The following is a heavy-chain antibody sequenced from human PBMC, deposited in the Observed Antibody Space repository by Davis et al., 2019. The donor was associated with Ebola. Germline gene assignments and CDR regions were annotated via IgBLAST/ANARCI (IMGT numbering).Heavy chain of an antibody. V-gene: IGHV1-18*01. J-gene: IGHJ4*02. CDR1: GGTFSSYA. CDR3: ARGPIKHCTGGVCQGGVDY. Sequence: ASVKVSCKASGGTFSSYAISWVRQAPGQGLEWMGWISAYNGNTNYAQKLQGRVTMTTDTSTSTAYMELRSLRSDDTAVYYCARGPIKHCTGGVCQGGVDYWGQGTLVTVSS. D-gene: IGHD2-8*02. CDR2: ISAYNGNT.